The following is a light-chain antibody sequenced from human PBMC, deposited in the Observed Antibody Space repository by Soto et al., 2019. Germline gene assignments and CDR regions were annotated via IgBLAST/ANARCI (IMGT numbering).Light chain of an antibody. J-gene: IGLJ2*01. CDR2: DVS. CDR1: SSDVGGYNS. CDR3: SSYTSSSTPWV. Sequence: QSALTQPASVSGSPGQSITISCTGTSSDVGGYNSVSWYQQHPGKAPKLMIYDVSNRPSGVSSRFSGSKSGNTASLTISGLQAEDEADDYCSSYTSSSTPWVFGGGTKLTVL. V-gene: IGLV2-14*01.